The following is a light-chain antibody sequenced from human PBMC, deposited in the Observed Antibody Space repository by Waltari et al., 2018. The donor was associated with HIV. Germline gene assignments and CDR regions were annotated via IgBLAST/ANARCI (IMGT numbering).Light chain of an antibody. V-gene: IGKV3-11*01. CDR2: DAS. CDR1: RSVGSY. J-gene: IGKJ2*01. Sequence: EIVLTQSPATLSLSPGERATLSCRASRSVGSYLAWYQQRPGQAPRLLIYDASNRAPGSPARLSGSGSGTEVTLTISSLEPEDFAVYYCQQRTNWPPHNFGQGTKLEIK. CDR3: QQRTNWPPHN.